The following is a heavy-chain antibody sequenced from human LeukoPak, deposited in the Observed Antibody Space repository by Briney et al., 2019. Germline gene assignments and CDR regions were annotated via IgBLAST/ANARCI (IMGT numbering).Heavy chain of an antibody. CDR3: ARRPKGNYCSSTSCYYGWFDP. V-gene: IGHV5-10-1*01. CDR2: INPSDSYT. J-gene: IGHJ5*02. Sequence: GESLRISCKGSGYSFTSYWISWVRQMPGKGLEWMGRINPSDSYTNYNPSFQGHVTISADKSISTAYLQWSSLKASDTAMYYCARRPKGNYCSSTSCYYGWFDPWGQGTLVTVSS. CDR1: GYSFTSYW. D-gene: IGHD2-2*01.